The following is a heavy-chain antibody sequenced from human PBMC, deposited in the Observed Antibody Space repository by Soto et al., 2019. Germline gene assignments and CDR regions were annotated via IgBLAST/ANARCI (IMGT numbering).Heavy chain of an antibody. CDR1: GYSFTSYW. J-gene: IGHJ5*02. V-gene: IGHV5-51*01. CDR3: ARTRGYPNNWFDP. D-gene: IGHD3-22*01. Sequence: LTISCKGSGYSFTSYWIGWVRQMPGKGLEWMGIIYPGDSDTRYSPSFQGQVTISADKSISTAYLQWSSLKASDTAMYYCARTRGYPNNWFDPWGQGTLVTVSS. CDR2: IYPGDSDT.